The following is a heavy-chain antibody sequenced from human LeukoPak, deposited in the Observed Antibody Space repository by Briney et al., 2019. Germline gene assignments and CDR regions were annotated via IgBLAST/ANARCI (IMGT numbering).Heavy chain of an antibody. V-gene: IGHV3-7*01. J-gene: IGHJ4*02. CDR1: GFTFSTYW. Sequence: TGGSLRLSCAASGFTFSTYWMNWVRQAPVKGLEWVANIKKDGSEKYYVDSVKGRFTISRDNAKNSLYLQMNSLRAEDTAVYYCARDQRYCSGGSCQGYYFDYWGQGTLVTVSS. D-gene: IGHD2-15*01. CDR3: ARDQRYCSGGSCQGYYFDY. CDR2: IKKDGSEK.